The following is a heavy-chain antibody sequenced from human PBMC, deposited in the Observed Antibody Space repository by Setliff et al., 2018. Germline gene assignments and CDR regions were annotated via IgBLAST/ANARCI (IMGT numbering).Heavy chain of an antibody. CDR3: ATGSLVAAGTGH. D-gene: IGHD6-13*01. J-gene: IGHJ4*02. CDR2: INTRTGNP. Sequence: ASVKVSCKASGYTLTTYFMNWVRQAPGQGLEWMGYINTRTGNPMYAQGFTGRFVFPLDPSVSTAYLQISSLKAEDTALYYCATGSLVAAGTGHWGQGTLVTVPQ. V-gene: IGHV7-4-1*02. CDR1: GYTLTTYF.